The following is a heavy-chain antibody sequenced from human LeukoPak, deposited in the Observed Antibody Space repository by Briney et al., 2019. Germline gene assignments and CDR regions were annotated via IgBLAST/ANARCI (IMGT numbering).Heavy chain of an antibody. V-gene: IGHV4-61*02. D-gene: IGHD6-13*01. CDR3: ARGRRAAAGSVDY. CDR1: GGSISSGSYY. CDR2: IYTSGST. Sequence: PSETLSLTCTVSGGSISSGSYYWSWIRQPAGKGLEWIGRIYTSGSTNYNPSLKSRVTISVDTSNNQFSLKLSSVTAADTAVYYCARGRRAAAGSVDYWGQGTLVTVSS. J-gene: IGHJ4*02.